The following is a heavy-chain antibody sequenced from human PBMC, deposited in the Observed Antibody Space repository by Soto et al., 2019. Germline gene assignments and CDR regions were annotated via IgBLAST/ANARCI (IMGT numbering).Heavy chain of an antibody. D-gene: IGHD6-19*01. V-gene: IGHV1-18*04. Sequence: ASVKVSCKASGYTFTSYGISWVRQAPGQGLEWMGWISAYNGNTNYAQKLQGRVTMTTDTSTSTAYMELRSLRSDDTAVYYCARDSRIAVDGYYGMDVWGQGTTVTVSS. J-gene: IGHJ6*02. CDR1: GYTFTSYG. CDR3: ARDSRIAVDGYYGMDV. CDR2: ISAYNGNT.